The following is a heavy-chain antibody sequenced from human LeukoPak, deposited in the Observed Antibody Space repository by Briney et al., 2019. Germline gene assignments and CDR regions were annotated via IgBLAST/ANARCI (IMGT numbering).Heavy chain of an antibody. V-gene: IGHV3-30*02. J-gene: IGHJ4*02. Sequence: PGGSLRLSCAASGFTFSSYGMHWVRQAPGKGLEWVAFIRYDGSNKYYADSVKGRFTISRDNSKNTLYLQMNSLRAEDTAVYYCAKFNSKSSSSWYSGDYWGQGTLVTVSS. CDR3: AKFNSKSSSSWYSGDY. CDR1: GFTFSSYG. CDR2: IRYDGSNK. D-gene: IGHD6-13*01.